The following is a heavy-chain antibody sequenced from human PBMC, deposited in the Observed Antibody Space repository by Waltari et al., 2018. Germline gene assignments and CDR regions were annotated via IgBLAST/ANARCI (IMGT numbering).Heavy chain of an antibody. J-gene: IGHJ4*02. D-gene: IGHD3-10*01. Sequence: QVQLVQSGAEVKKPGSSVKVSCKASGGTFSSYAISWVRQAPGQGLEWTGGIITTFGTANHAQKVQGSVTIXXXXXXXXXXXXXXXXXXXXXXXXXXXXXXXXXGSYYFDYWGQGTLVTVSS. CDR1: GGTFSSYA. V-gene: IGHV1-69*05. CDR3: XXXXXXXGSYYFDY. CDR2: IITTFGTA.